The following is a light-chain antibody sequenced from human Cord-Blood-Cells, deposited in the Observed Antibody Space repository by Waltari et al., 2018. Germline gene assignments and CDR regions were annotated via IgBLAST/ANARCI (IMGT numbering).Light chain of an antibody. CDR2: AAS. CDR3: QQSYSTPYT. V-gene: IGKV1-39*01. Sequence: DIQMTESPASLYASVGDRVTITCRASQSISSYLNWYQQTPGKATKLLIYAASSLQSGVPSRFSGSASGTDFTLTISSLQPEDFATYYCQQSYSTPYTFGQGTKLEIK. J-gene: IGKJ2*01. CDR1: QSISSY.